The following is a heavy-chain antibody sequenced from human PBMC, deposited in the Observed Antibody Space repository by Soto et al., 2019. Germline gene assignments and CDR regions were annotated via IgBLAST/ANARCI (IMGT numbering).Heavy chain of an antibody. CDR3: ARVPAANYYYGSGSYLGENDY. CDR2: ISSSSSTI. J-gene: IGHJ4*02. Sequence: GGSLRLSCAASGFTFSSYSMNWVRQAPGKGLEWVSYISSSSSTIYYADSVKGRFTISRDNAKNSLYLQMNSLRDEDTAVYYCARVPAANYYYGSGSYLGENDYWGQGTLVTVSS. CDR1: GFTFSSYS. D-gene: IGHD3-10*01. V-gene: IGHV3-48*02.